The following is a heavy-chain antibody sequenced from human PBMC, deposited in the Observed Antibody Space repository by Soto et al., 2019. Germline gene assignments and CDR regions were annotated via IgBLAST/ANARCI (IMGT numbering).Heavy chain of an antibody. V-gene: IGHV4-34*01. CDR1: GGSFSGYY. J-gene: IGHJ4*02. CDR2: ISHSGST. CDR3: ARVGYCSGGSCQGDY. Sequence: SETLSLTCAVYGGSFSGYYWSWIRQPPGKGLEWIGEISHSGSTNYNPSLKSRVTISVDTSKNQFSLKLSSVTAADTAVYYCARVGYCSGGSCQGDYWGQGTLVTVSS. D-gene: IGHD2-15*01.